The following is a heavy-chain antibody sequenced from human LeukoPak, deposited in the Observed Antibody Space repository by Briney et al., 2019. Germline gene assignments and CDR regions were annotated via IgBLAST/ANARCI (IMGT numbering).Heavy chain of an antibody. Sequence: GGSLRLSCAASGFTFSKHAMHWVRQAPGKGLEWVAVISYDGSNKDYADSVKGRFTISRDNSKNTLYLQMNSLRAEDTAVYYCARVLGIYFYWYFDLWGRGTLVTVSS. J-gene: IGHJ2*01. V-gene: IGHV3-30*14. CDR3: ARVLGIYFYWYFDL. CDR1: GFTFSKHA. D-gene: IGHD1-14*01. CDR2: ISYDGSNK.